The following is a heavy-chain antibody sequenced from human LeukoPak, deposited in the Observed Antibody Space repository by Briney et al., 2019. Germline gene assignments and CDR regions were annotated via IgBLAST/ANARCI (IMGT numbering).Heavy chain of an antibody. V-gene: IGHV4-39*07. J-gene: IGHJ4*02. CDR1: GGSIRSGDHH. CDR2: LDESGRP. Sequence: SETLSLTCSVSGGSIRSGDHHWAWVRQPPGKGLEFIGSLDESGRPYYNRPLKSRVSISGDTSGKQFSLKLSSVTAADTAVYYCAREMGAYSSKPLWGQGTLVTVSP. CDR3: AREMGAYSSKPL. D-gene: IGHD1-26*01.